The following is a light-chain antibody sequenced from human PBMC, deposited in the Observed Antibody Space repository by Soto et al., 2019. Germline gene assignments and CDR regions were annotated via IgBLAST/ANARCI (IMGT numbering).Light chain of an antibody. CDR2: AAS. CDR3: QQYGTSLT. Sequence: IVLTQSPGTLSLSPGEGATLSCRASQNIKNNFFAWYQQRPGQAPRLLIHAASIRATGTPARFTGSASGTDFILIISRLEPEDFAVYYCQQYGTSLTLGGGTRVEIK. CDR1: QNIKNNF. J-gene: IGKJ4*01. V-gene: IGKV3-20*01.